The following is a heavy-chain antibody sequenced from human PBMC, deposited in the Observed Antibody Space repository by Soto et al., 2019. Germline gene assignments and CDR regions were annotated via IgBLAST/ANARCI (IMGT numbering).Heavy chain of an antibody. CDR3: AESGERGGGFFEV. CDR2: LYYSGST. V-gene: IGHV4-31*03. Sequence: SETLSLTCTVSGDSIGSGAYYWSWIRQHPGKGLEWIGYLYYSGSTYYNPSLRSRLTISLDTSKNQFSLQLGSVTAADTAIYYFAESGERGGGFFEVWGQGTLVTVSS. D-gene: IGHD1-26*01. CDR1: GDSIGSGAYY. J-gene: IGHJ4*02.